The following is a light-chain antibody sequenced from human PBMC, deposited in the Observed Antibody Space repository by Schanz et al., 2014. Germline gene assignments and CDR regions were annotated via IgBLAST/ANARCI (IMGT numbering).Light chain of an antibody. Sequence: QSALTQPASVSGSPGQSITIPCTGTSSDVGFYNFVSWYQQHPGKAPRVIIYDINNRPSGVSIRFSGSKSGNTASLTISGLQAEDEADYYCSSYTSSSTQVVFGGGTKLTVL. J-gene: IGLJ2*01. CDR2: DIN. CDR3: SSYTSSSTQVV. V-gene: IGLV2-14*03. CDR1: SSDVGFYNF.